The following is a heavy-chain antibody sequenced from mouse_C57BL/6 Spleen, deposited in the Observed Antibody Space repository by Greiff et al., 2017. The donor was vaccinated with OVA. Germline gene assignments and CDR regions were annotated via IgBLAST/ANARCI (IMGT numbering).Heavy chain of an antibody. CDR3: ARNGNDAGFAY. CDR1: GFSLTSYG. CDR2: IWRGGST. Sequence: QVQLQQSGPGLVQPSPSLSITCTVSGFSLTSYGVHWVRQSPGKGLEWLGVIWRGGSTDYNAAFISRLSISKDNSKSQVFFKMNSLQADDTAIYCCARNGNDAGFAYWGKGTLVTVSA. V-gene: IGHV2-2*01. J-gene: IGHJ3*01. D-gene: IGHD2-3*01.